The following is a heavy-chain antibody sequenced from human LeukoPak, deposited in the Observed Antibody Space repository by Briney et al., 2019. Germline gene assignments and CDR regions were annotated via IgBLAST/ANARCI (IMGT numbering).Heavy chain of an antibody. V-gene: IGHV3-23*01. J-gene: IGHJ6*03. CDR1: GFTFSSYA. CDR2: ISGSGGST. Sequence: GGSLRLSCAASGFTFSSYAMSWVRQAPGKGLEWVSAISGSGGSTYYADSVKGRFTISRDNSKNTLYLQMNSLRAEDTAVYYCAKDKAARGYYYYYMDVWGKGTTVTVSS. D-gene: IGHD3-10*01. CDR3: AKDKAARGYYYYYMDV.